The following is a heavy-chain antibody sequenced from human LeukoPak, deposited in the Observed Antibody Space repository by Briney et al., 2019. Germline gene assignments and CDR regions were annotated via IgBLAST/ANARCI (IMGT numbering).Heavy chain of an antibody. Sequence: GGSLRLSCAASGFTFSSYGMHWVRQAPGKGLEWVAVISYDGSNKYYADSVKGRFTISRDNSKNTLYLQMNSLRAEDTAVYYCAKTGRVGYSYGSAFDYWGQGTLVTVSS. J-gene: IGHJ4*02. CDR3: AKTGRVGYSYGSAFDY. V-gene: IGHV3-30*18. CDR2: ISYDGSNK. CDR1: GFTFSSYG. D-gene: IGHD5-18*01.